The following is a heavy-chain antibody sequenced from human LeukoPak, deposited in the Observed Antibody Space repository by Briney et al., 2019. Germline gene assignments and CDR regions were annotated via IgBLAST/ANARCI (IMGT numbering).Heavy chain of an antibody. J-gene: IGHJ4*02. CDR2: ILYDGSNK. Sequence: QSGRPLRLSCAASGFTFNSYAMHWVRQAPGKGLEWVAVILYDGSNKYYADSVKGRFTISRDNSKNTLFLQMNSLRAEDTAVYYCARGSSWYNFDYWGQGTLVTVSS. CDR1: GFTFNSYA. D-gene: IGHD6-13*01. V-gene: IGHV3-30*04. CDR3: ARGSSWYNFDY.